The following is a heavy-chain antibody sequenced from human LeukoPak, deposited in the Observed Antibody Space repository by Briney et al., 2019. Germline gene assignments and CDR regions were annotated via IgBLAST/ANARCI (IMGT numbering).Heavy chain of an antibody. CDR3: ARDQSDYDGSNYYHTLPFDF. V-gene: IGHV3-74*01. J-gene: IGHJ4*02. Sequence: AGTLSLSCAASGFTFSSSRLSWVRQAQAQGLVWVSRINSGETTTAYADSVKSRYTISRDNGKITLYLQMYSLPADDTAVYYCARDQSDYDGSNYYHTLPFDFWGQGTLVTVSS. D-gene: IGHD3-22*01. CDR1: GFTFSSSR. CDR2: INSGETTT.